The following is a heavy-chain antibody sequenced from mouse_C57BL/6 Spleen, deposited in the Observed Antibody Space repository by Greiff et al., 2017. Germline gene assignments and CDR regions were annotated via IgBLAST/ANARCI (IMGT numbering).Heavy chain of an antibody. CDR2: IDPEDGET. Sequence: EVHLVESGAELVKPGASVKLSCTASGFNIKDYYMHWVKQRTEQGLEWIGRIDPEDGETKYAPKFQGKATITADTSSNTAYLQLSSLTSEDTAVYYCALITTVGARYFDYGGQGTTLTVSS. V-gene: IGHV14-2*01. CDR3: ALITTVGARYFDY. D-gene: IGHD1-1*01. CDR1: GFNIKDYY. J-gene: IGHJ2*01.